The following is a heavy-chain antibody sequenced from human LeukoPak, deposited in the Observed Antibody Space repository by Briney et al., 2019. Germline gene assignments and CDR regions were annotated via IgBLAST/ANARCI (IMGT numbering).Heavy chain of an antibody. D-gene: IGHD3-22*01. J-gene: IGHJ4*02. Sequence: KPSETLSLTCAVSGYSISSGYYWGWIRQPPGKGLEWIGSIYHSGSTYYNPSLKSRVTISVDTSKNQFSLKLSSVTAADTAVYYCARHIKYYYDSSGYPGGYWGQGTLVTVSS. CDR2: IYHSGST. CDR3: ARHIKYYYDSSGYPGGY. V-gene: IGHV4-38-2*01. CDR1: GYSISSGYY.